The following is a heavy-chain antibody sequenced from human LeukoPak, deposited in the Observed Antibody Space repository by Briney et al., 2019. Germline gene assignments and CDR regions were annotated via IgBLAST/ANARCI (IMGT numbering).Heavy chain of an antibody. D-gene: IGHD3-22*01. CDR2: ISSSGSII. CDR3: ARGKYDSSPFLQH. Sequence: GGSLRLSCAASGFTFSSYSMSWVRQAPGKGLEWVSYISSSGSIIYYADSVKGRFTISRDNAKNSMYLQMNSLRAEDTAVYHCARGKYDSSPFLQHWGQGTLVTVSS. V-gene: IGHV3-11*01. J-gene: IGHJ1*01. CDR1: GFTFSSYS.